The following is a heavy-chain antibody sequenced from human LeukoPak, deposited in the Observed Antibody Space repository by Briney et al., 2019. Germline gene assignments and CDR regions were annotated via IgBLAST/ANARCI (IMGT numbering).Heavy chain of an antibody. V-gene: IGHV1-2*02. Sequence: ASVKVSCKASGYTFTGYYMHWVRQAPGQGLEWMGWINPNSGGTNYAQKFQGRVTMTRDTSISTAYMELSRLRSDDTAVYYCARSANYCSSTSCYAFDIWGQGTMVTVSS. CDR2: INPNSGGT. CDR3: ARSANYCSSTSCYAFDI. D-gene: IGHD2-2*01. CDR1: GYTFTGYY. J-gene: IGHJ3*02.